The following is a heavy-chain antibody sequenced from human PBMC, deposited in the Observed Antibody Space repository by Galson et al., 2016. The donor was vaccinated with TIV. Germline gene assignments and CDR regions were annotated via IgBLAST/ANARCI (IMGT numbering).Heavy chain of an antibody. CDR3: AKDLRTWIQIWSCDY. V-gene: IGHV3-23*01. Sequence: GSLRLSCAASGFTFSNYAMNWVRQAPGKGLEWVSGISGSGHDTYYATSVKGRFTISRDNSKNTLYLQMNSLRAEDTDVYYCAKDLRTWIQIWSCDYWSQGTLVTVSS. D-gene: IGHD5-18*01. J-gene: IGHJ4*02. CDR1: GFTFSNYA. CDR2: ISGSGHDT.